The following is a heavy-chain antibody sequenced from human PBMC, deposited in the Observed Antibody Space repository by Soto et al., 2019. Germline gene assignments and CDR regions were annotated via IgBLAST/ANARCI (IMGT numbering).Heavy chain of an antibody. CDR3: VKESSTTPTSQGYFEF. CDR1: GFAFNGFA. J-gene: IGHJ4*02. CDR2: ISASGART. V-gene: IGHV3-23*01. D-gene: IGHD1-1*01. Sequence: EVQLLESGGGLVQPGGSLKLSCAASGFAFNGFAMSWVRQAPGKGLEWVSGISASGARTYYAGSVKGRVTISRDNSNNTVYLQMSSLRDEDTAVYYCVKESSTTPTSQGYFEFWGQGTLVTVSS.